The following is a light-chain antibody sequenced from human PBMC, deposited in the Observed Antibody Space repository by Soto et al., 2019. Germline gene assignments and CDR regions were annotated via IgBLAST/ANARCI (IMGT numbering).Light chain of an antibody. Sequence: QAVVTQPASVSGSLGQSITISCTGTSGDVGGYNYVSWYQQHPGKAPKLMIYEVSNRPSGVSTRFSGSKSGNTASLTISGLQAEDEADYFCSSYTSTISLGVFGTGTKVTVL. CDR1: SGDVGGYNY. CDR2: EVS. CDR3: SSYTSTISLGV. J-gene: IGLJ1*01. V-gene: IGLV2-14*01.